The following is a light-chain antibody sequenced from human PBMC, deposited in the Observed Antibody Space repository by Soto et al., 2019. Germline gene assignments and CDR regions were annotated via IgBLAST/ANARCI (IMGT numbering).Light chain of an antibody. V-gene: IGKV3-15*01. CDR2: GAS. J-gene: IGKJ1*01. Sequence: LTQSPATLSLSPGESATLSCRASQSVNSNLAGYQQKAGQAPRHLIYGASTRATGISARFSGSGSGTEFPLTISSRRSGDSAVCDWQQYNTWPSWTCGHGTKVASK. CDR1: QSVNSN. CDR3: QQYNTWPSWT.